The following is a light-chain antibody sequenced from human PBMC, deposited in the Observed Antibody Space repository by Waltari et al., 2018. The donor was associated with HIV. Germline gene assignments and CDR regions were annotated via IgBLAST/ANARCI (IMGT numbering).Light chain of an antibody. V-gene: IGKV3D-20*02. J-gene: IGKJ1*01. CDR1: QSVTSRH. Sequence: EIVLTQPGTLSLSPGESATLSCRASQSVTSRHLAWYQQKPGQAPRLLIYGASTRATGIPDRFSGSGSDTDFTLSISRLEPEDFAVYYCHQRSNWPQTFGQGTKVEIK. CDR2: GAS. CDR3: HQRSNWPQT.